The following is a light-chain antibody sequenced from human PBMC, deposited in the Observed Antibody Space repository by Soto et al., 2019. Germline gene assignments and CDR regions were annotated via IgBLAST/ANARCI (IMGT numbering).Light chain of an antibody. J-gene: IGLJ2*01. V-gene: IGLV1-40*01. CDR3: QSYDSSLSGAV. CDR1: SSNIGAGYD. CDR2: GIS. Sequence: QSVLTQPPSVSGAPGQRVTISCTGSSSNIGAGYDVHWYQQLPGTAPKLLIYGISNRPSGVPDRFSVSKSGTSASLAITGLQAEAEADYYCQSYDSSLSGAVFGGGTTLTVL.